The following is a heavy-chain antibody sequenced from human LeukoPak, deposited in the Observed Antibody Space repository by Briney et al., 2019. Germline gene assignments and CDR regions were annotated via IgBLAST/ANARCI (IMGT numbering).Heavy chain of an antibody. J-gene: IGHJ5*02. V-gene: IGHV4-59*01. CDR1: GASISDYY. CDR3: AKGGPEASAGLTWFDP. Sequence: SETLSLTCTVSGASISDYYWYWMRQPPGKGLEWIGYVWYSGTTKYNPSLKSRVTISVDTSKNQFSLKLNYVTAADTAVYYCAKGGPEASAGLTWFDPWGQGTRVTVSS. D-gene: IGHD1-14*01. CDR2: VWYSGTT.